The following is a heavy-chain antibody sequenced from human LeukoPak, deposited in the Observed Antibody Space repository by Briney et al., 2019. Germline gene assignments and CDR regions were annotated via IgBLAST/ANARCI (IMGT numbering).Heavy chain of an antibody. CDR3: ARSVYTYGSFDF. Sequence: ASVKVSCKASGYTFTAYYMHWVRQAPGQGLEWMGWINPNGGGTYYAQKFQARVTMTRDTYTSAAYMELSSLRSDDAAVYYCARSVYTYGSFDFWGQGTLVTVSS. CDR1: GYTFTAYY. D-gene: IGHD2-15*01. CDR2: INPNGGGT. V-gene: IGHV1-2*02. J-gene: IGHJ4*02.